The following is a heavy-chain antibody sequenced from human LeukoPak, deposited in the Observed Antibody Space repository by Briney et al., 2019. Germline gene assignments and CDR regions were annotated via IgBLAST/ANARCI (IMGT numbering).Heavy chain of an antibody. CDR3: ARAPSEVGGYYPEYFRH. J-gene: IGHJ1*01. CDR2: IKSDGKT. D-gene: IGHD3-22*01. Sequence: GGSLRLSCEASGFTFSRYWMHWVRQAPGKRLVWVSRIKSDGKTNYADSVRGRFTISRDNAKNTVSLQMDSLRAEDTGVYYCARAPSEVGGYYPEYFRHWGQGTLVTVSS. CDR1: GFTFSRYW. V-gene: IGHV3-74*01.